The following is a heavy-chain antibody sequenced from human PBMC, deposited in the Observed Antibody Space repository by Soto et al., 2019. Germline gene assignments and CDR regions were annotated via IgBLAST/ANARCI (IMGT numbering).Heavy chain of an antibody. CDR3: ARDHDDSSGYLDYYYYGMDV. J-gene: IGHJ6*02. Sequence: GGSLRLSCAASGFTFSSYAMHWVRQAPGKGLEWVAVISYDGSNKYYADSVKGRFTISRDNSKNTLYLQMNSLRAEDTAVYYCARDHDDSSGYLDYYYYGMDVWGQGTPVTVYS. D-gene: IGHD3-22*01. V-gene: IGHV3-30-3*01. CDR2: ISYDGSNK. CDR1: GFTFSSYA.